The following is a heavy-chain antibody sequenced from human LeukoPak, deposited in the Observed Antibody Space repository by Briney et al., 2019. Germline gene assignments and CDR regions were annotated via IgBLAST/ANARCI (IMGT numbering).Heavy chain of an antibody. J-gene: IGHJ3*02. CDR3: ARGLTIFGAVNDAFDI. D-gene: IGHD3-3*01. Sequence: ASVKVSCKASGYTFTDYYINWVRQATGQGLEWMGWMDPNSDNTGYAQEFQGRVTITRNTSTSTSYMELTSLRSEDTAVYYCARGLTIFGAVNDAFDIWGPGTMVTVSS. CDR1: GYTFTDYY. V-gene: IGHV1-8*03. CDR2: MDPNSDNT.